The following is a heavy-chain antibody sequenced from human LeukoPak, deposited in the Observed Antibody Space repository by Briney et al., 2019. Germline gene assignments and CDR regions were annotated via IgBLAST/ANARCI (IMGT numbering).Heavy chain of an antibody. D-gene: IGHD3-3*01. V-gene: IGHV3-23*01. CDR3: ARELVSLGIGYFDL. CDR1: GFTFGTYG. Sequence: GGSLRLSCEASGFTFGTYGMTWVRQAPGKGLEWVSGITRAGTRTYYADSVRGRFTISRDNSKNSLYLQMNILTADDTAISYCARELVSLGIGYFDLWGGGTRVTVSS. CDR2: ITRAGTRT. J-gene: IGHJ2*01.